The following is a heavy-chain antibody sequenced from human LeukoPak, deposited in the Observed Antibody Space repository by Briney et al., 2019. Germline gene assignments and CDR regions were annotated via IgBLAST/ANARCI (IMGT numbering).Heavy chain of an antibody. CDR3: AREGIAVAGTRLVPYGAFDI. J-gene: IGHJ3*02. Sequence: ASVKVSCKASGYTFTGYYMHWVRQAPGQGLEWMGWINPNSGGTNYAQKFQGRVTMTRDTSISTAYMELSRLRSDDTAVYYCAREGIAVAGTRLVPYGAFDIWGQGTMVTVSS. D-gene: IGHD6-13*01. CDR2: INPNSGGT. CDR1: GYTFTGYY. V-gene: IGHV1-2*02.